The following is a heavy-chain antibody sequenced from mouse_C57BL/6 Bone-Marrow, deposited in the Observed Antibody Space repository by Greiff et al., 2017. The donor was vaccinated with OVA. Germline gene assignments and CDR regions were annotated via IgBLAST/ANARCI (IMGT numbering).Heavy chain of an antibody. CDR2: ISYDGSN. CDR3: ARGYSNYGDYFDY. D-gene: IGHD2-5*01. CDR1: GYSITSGYY. J-gene: IGHJ2*01. V-gene: IGHV3-6*01. Sequence: EVKLMESGPGLVKPSQSLSLTCSVTGYSITSGYYWNWIRQFPGNKLEWMGYISYDGSNNYNPSLKNRISITRDTSKNQFFLKLNSVTTEDTATYYCARGYSNYGDYFDYWGQGTTLTVSS.